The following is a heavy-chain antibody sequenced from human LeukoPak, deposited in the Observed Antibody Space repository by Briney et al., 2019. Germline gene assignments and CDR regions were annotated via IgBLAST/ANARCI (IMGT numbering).Heavy chain of an antibody. CDR1: GGSISSSSYY. CDR3: ARGVIQLSTDAFDI. Sequence: SETLSLTCTVSGGSISSSSYYWGWIRQPPGKGLEWIGSIYYSGSTYYNPSLKSRVTISVDTSKNQFSLKLSSVTAADTAVYYCARGVIQLSTDAFDIWGQGTMVTVSS. D-gene: IGHD5-18*01. CDR2: IYYSGST. V-gene: IGHV4-39*07. J-gene: IGHJ3*02.